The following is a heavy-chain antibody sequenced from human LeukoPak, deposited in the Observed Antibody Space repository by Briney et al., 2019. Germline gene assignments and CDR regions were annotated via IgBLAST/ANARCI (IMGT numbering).Heavy chain of an antibody. V-gene: IGHV3-7*01. Sequence: HPGRSLRLSCAASGFTFSSYAMHWVRQAPGKGLEWVANMKPDGSEIYYVDSVKGRFTISRDNAKNSLYLQMNSLRAEDTAVYYCARDAGRREDIWGQGTMVTVSS. CDR2: MKPDGSEI. CDR1: GFTFSSYA. J-gene: IGHJ3*02. D-gene: IGHD1-1*01. CDR3: ARDAGRREDI.